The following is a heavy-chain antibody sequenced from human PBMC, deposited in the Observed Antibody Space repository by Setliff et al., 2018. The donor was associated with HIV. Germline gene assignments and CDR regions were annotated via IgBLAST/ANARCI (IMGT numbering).Heavy chain of an antibody. J-gene: IGHJ5*01. V-gene: IGHV3-49*04. Sequence: GGSLRLSCAASGFPFTDYYMSWVRQAPGKGLEWVGFIRGKGYGGTTEYAASVKGRFTISRDDSRSITYLQMNSLKTEDTEISFRENWF. CDR3: ENWF. CDR2: IRGKGYGGTT. CDR1: GFPFTDYY. D-gene: IGHD3-10*01.